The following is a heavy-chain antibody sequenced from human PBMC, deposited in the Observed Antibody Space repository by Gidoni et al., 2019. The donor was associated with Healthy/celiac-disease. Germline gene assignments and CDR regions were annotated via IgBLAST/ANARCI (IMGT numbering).Heavy chain of an antibody. Sequence: EVQLVESGGGLVQPGGSLKLSCSASGFTFSSYAMHWVRQAPGKGREYVSAISSNGGSTYYADSVKGRFTISRDNSKNTLYLQMSSLRAEDTAVYYCVKDSSSYYYDSSGYSVPFDYWGQGTLVTVSS. CDR1: GFTFSSYA. CDR2: ISSNGGST. V-gene: IGHV3-64D*06. J-gene: IGHJ4*02. CDR3: VKDSSSYYYDSSGYSVPFDY. D-gene: IGHD3-22*01.